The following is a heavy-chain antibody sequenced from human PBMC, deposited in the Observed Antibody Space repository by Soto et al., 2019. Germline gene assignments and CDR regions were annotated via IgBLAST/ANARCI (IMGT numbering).Heavy chain of an antibody. Sequence: QVQLVQSGAEVKKPGASVKVSCKTSVYPFTSYGINWVRQAPGQGPEWMGWISAYNGKTSYTQKFQGRVTMTTDTSTSTAYMVLRSLRADDTAVYYCARDRLIAVTGLLHYWGQGTLVTVSS. V-gene: IGHV1-18*01. D-gene: IGHD6-19*01. J-gene: IGHJ4*02. CDR3: ARDRLIAVTGLLHY. CDR1: VYPFTSYG. CDR2: ISAYNGKT.